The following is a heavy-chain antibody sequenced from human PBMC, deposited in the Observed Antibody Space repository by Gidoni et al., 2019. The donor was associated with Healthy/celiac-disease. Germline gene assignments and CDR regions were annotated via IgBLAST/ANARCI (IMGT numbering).Heavy chain of an antibody. V-gene: IGHV4-39*01. CDR1: GVSISSSSYY. D-gene: IGHD3-22*01. CDR2: IYYSGST. Sequence: QLQLQESGPGLAKPAETLSLTCTVSGVSISSSSYYWGWIRQPPGKGLEWIGSIYYSGSTYYNPSLKSRVTISVDTSKNQFSLKLSSVTAADTAVYYCASATSYDSSPHYFDYWGQGTLVTVSS. CDR3: ASATSYDSSPHYFDY. J-gene: IGHJ4*02.